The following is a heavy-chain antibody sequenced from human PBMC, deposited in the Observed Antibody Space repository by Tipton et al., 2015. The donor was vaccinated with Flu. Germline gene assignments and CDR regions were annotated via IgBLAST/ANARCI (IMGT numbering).Heavy chain of an antibody. CDR3: AKAYTDGRYGMDA. Sequence: SLRLSCAASGFTVSSNYMSWVRQAPGKGLEWVAYIRYDGSNKYYADSVMAQFTISRDNSKNTMFLQMNSLRPEDTAVYYCAKAYTDGRYGMDAWGQGTTVTVSS. CDR2: IRYDGSNK. D-gene: IGHD3-16*01. J-gene: IGHJ6*02. V-gene: IGHV3-30*02. CDR1: GFTVSSNY.